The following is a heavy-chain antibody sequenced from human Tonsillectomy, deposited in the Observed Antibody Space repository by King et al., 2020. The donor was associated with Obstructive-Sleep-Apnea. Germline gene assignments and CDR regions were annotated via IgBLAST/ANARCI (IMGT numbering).Heavy chain of an antibody. CDR1: GFTFSSYS. J-gene: IGHJ5*02. D-gene: IGHD6-13*01. Sequence: VQLVESGGGLVKPGGSLRLSCAASGFTFSSYSMNWVRQAPGKGLEWVSSISSSSSYIYYADSVKGRFTISRDNAKNSLYLQMNSLRAEDTAVYYCARAFIRYSSSWYWFDPWGQGTLVTVSS. CDR2: ISSSSSYI. V-gene: IGHV3-21*01. CDR3: ARAFIRYSSSWYWFDP.